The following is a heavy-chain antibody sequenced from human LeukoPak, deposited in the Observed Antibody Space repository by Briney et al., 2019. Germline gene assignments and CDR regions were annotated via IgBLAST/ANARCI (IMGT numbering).Heavy chain of an antibody. CDR3: ARDRTAMVRTPDNWFDP. V-gene: IGHV1-18*01. CDR1: GYTFTSYG. D-gene: IGHD3-10*01. J-gene: IGHJ5*02. CDR2: ISAYNGNT. Sequence: EASVKVSCKASGYTFTSYGISWVRQAPGQGLEWMGWISAYNGNTKYAQKLQGRVTMTTDTSTSTAYMELRSLRSDDTAVYYCARDRTAMVRTPDNWFDPWGQGTLVTVSS.